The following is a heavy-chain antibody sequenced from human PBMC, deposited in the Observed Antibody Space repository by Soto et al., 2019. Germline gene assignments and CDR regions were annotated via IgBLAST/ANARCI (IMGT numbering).Heavy chain of an antibody. D-gene: IGHD3-9*01. CDR1: GGSISSYY. V-gene: IGHV4-59*01. CDR2: IYYSGST. CDR3: ARDLADWFAGYHYYYMDV. J-gene: IGHJ6*03. Sequence: SETLSLTCTVSGGSISSYYWSWIRQPPGKGLEWIGYIYYSGSTNYNPSLKSRVTISVDTSKNQCSLKLSSVTAADTAVYYCARDLADWFAGYHYYYMDVWGKGTTVTVSS.